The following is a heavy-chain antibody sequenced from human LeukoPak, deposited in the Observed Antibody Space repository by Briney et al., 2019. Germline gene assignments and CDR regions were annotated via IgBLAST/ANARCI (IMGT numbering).Heavy chain of an antibody. V-gene: IGHV3-9*01. CDR2: ISWNSGSI. Sequence: GGSLRLSCAASGFTFDDYAMHWVRQAPGKGLEWVSGISWNSGSIGYADSVKGRFTISRDNAKNSLYLQMNSLRAEDTALYYCAKEELLWFGELSYGMDVWGQGTTVTVSS. CDR1: GFTFDDYA. J-gene: IGHJ6*02. D-gene: IGHD3-10*01. CDR3: AKEELLWFGELSYGMDV.